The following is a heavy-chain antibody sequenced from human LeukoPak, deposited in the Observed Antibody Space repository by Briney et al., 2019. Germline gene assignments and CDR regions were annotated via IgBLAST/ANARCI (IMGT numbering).Heavy chain of an antibody. CDR2: FDPEDGET. CDR1: GYTLTELS. V-gene: IGHV1-24*01. Sequence: ASVKVSCKVSGYTLTELSMHWVRQAPGKGLQRMGGFDPEDGETIYAQRFQGRVTMTEDTSTDTAYMELSSLKSEDTAVYYCATVLSLHANFDYWGQGTLVTVSS. D-gene: IGHD2/OR15-2a*01. J-gene: IGHJ4*02. CDR3: ATVLSLHANFDY.